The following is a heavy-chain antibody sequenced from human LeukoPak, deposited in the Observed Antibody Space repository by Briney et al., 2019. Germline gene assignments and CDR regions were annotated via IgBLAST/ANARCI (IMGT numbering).Heavy chain of an antibody. CDR2: INLSGGST. Sequence: GASVKVSCKASGYTFSSYYMHWVRQAPGQGLEWMGIINLSGGSTSYAQKFQGRVTMTRDTSTSTVYMELSSLRSEDTAVYYCARDVGLQGYCSGGSCSVYYYYGMDVWGQGTTVTVSS. D-gene: IGHD2-15*01. CDR3: ARDVGLQGYCSGGSCSVYYYYGMDV. J-gene: IGHJ6*02. V-gene: IGHV1-46*01. CDR1: GYTFSSYY.